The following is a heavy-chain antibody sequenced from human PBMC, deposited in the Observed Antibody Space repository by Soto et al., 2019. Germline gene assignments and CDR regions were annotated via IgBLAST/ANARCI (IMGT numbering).Heavy chain of an antibody. CDR3: ARDHMYYYDSSGYPPPHDY. D-gene: IGHD3-22*01. V-gene: IGHV1-18*04. CDR2: ISAYDGNT. Sequence: ASVKVSCKASGYTFTSYGISWVRQAPGQGLERMGWISAYDGNTNYAQKLQGRVTMTTDTSTSTAYMELRSLRSDDTAVYYCARDHMYYYDSSGYPPPHDYWGQGTLVTVSS. J-gene: IGHJ4*02. CDR1: GYTFTSYG.